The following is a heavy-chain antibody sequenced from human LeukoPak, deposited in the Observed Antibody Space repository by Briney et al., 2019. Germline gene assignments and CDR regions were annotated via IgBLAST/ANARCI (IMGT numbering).Heavy chain of an antibody. D-gene: IGHD6-13*01. Sequence: GGSLRLSCAGSGFKFGNFGMNWVRQAPGKGLEWVSYISSSSFKIGYADSVKGRFTISRDNSKNSLYLQMDSLRVEDTAVYYCVRDPSYGSSWYYYMDVWGKGTTVTVSS. V-gene: IGHV3-48*04. J-gene: IGHJ6*03. CDR1: GFKFGNFG. CDR3: VRDPSYGSSWYYYMDV. CDR2: ISSSSFKI.